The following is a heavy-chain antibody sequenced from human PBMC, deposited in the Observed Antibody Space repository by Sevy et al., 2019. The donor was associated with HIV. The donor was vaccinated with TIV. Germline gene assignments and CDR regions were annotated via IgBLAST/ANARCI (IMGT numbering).Heavy chain of an antibody. J-gene: IGHJ6*03. V-gene: IGHV3-15*01. Sequence: GGSLRLSCAASGFTFSNAWMSWVRQAPGKGLEWVGRIKSKTDGGTTDYAAPVKGRFTISRDDSKNTLYLQMNSLKTEDTAVYYCTTGSTMVRGVINGLSSLNMDVWGKGTTVTVSS. D-gene: IGHD3-10*01. CDR2: IKSKTDGGTT. CDR1: GFTFSNAW. CDR3: TTGSTMVRGVINGLSSLNMDV.